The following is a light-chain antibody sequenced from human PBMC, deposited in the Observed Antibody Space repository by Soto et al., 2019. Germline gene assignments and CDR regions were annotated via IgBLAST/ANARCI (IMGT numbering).Light chain of an antibody. CDR2: AVS. Sequence: QSALTQPRSVSGSPGQSVTISCTGTNSEVGGYNFVSWYQQLPGKAPKLMISAVSQRPSGVPDRFSGSKSGSTASLTISGLQAEDEADYLCCSYTASDMWVFGGGTKVTGL. V-gene: IGLV2-11*01. CDR3: CSYTASDMWV. J-gene: IGLJ3*02. CDR1: NSEVGGYNF.